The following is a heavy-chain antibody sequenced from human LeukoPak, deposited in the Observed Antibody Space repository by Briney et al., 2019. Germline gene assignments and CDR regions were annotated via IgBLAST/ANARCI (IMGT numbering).Heavy chain of an antibody. V-gene: IGHV3-23*01. CDR2: ISGSGGST. Sequence: QPGASLRLSCAASGFTFSSDAMSWVRQAPGKGLEWVSAISGSGGSTYYADSVKGRFTISRDNSKNPLYLQMNSLTAEDTAVYYCAKDPRYVDTAMKTSYYFDYWGQGTLVTVSS. CDR3: AKDPRYVDTAMKTSYYFDY. J-gene: IGHJ4*02. CDR1: GFTFSSDA. D-gene: IGHD5-18*01.